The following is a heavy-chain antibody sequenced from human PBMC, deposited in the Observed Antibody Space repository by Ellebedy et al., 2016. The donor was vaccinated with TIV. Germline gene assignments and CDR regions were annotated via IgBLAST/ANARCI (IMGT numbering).Heavy chain of an antibody. CDR3: ARVYYYDSSGYGAFDY. J-gene: IGHJ4*02. D-gene: IGHD3-22*01. CDR2: IYHSGST. CDR1: GGSISSGGYS. V-gene: IGHV4-30-2*01. Sequence: MPSETLSLTCAVSGGSISSGGYSWSWIRQPPGKGLEWIGYIYHSGSTYYNPSLKSRVTISVDRSKNQFSLKLSSVTAADTAVYYCARVYYYDSSGYGAFDYWGQGTLVTVSS.